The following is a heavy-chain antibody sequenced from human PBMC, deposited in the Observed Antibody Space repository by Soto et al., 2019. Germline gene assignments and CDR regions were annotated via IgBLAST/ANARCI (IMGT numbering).Heavy chain of an antibody. J-gene: IGHJ4*02. CDR2: IYYSGST. Sequence: QVQLQESGPGLVKPSQTLSLTCTVSGGSISSGGYYWSWIRQHPGKGLEWIGYIYYSGSTYYNPSLKSRVTISVDTSKNQFSLKLSSVTAADTAVYYCARVFGNYYGSGSATGGVDYWGQGTLVTVSS. CDR3: ARVFGNYYGSGSATGGVDY. V-gene: IGHV4-31*03. CDR1: GGSISSGGYY. D-gene: IGHD3-10*01.